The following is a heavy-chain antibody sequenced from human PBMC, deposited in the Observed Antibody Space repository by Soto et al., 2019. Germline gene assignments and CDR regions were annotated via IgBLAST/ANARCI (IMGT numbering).Heavy chain of an antibody. CDR1: GFTFSDYG. CDR3: ARVPPRNWGSGYYYYGMDV. V-gene: IGHV3-33*01. J-gene: IGHJ6*02. D-gene: IGHD7-27*01. CDR2: IWYDGSNK. Sequence: QPGGSLRLSCAASGFTFSDYGMHWVRQAPGKGLEWVAVIWYDGSNKYYADSVKGRFTISRDDSKNTLYLQMNSLRAEDTAVYYCARVPPRNWGSGYYYYGMDVWGQGTTVTVSS.